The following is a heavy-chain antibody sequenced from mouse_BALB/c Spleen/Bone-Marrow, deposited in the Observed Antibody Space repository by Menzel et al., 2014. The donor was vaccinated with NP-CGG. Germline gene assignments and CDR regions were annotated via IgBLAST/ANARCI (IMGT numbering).Heavy chain of an antibody. CDR1: GYPFRSYW. CDR3: AREYGDY. J-gene: IGHJ2*01. D-gene: IGHD2-10*02. CDR2: IYPGDGET. V-gene: IGHV1-80*01. Sequence: QVQLQQSGAELVRPGSSVMISCKASGYPFRSYWMHWVKQRPGQGLEWIGQIYPGDGETNYNGKFKGNATLTADKSSSTAYMQLISLTSEDSAVYFFAREYGDYWGQGTTLTVSS.